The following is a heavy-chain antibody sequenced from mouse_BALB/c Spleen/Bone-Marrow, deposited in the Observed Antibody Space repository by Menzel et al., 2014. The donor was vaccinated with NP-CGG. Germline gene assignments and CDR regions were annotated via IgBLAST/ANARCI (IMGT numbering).Heavy chain of an antibody. CDR3: ARVTTDWYFDV. CDR1: GYSFTGYF. CDR2: INPYNGDS. Sequence: EVQLVESGPELVKAGASVKISCKASGYSFTGYFMNWVIQSHGKSLEWIGRINPYNGDSFYNQKFKGKATSTVDKSSSTAHMELRSLASEDSAVYYCARVTTDWYFDVWGAGTTVTVSS. J-gene: IGHJ1*01. D-gene: IGHD1-1*01. V-gene: IGHV1-20*02.